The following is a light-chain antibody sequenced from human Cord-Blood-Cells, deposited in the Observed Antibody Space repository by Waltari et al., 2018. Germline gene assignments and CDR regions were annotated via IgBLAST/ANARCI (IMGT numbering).Light chain of an antibody. V-gene: IGKV4-1*01. CDR3: QQYYSTIT. CDR1: QTVLYSSNNKNY. J-gene: IGKJ5*01. Sequence: IVITQSPDSLAVSLGERDTINCKSSQTVLYSSNNKNYLAWYQQKPGQPPKLLIYWASTRESGVPDRFSGSGSGTDFTLTISSLQAEDVAVYYCQQYYSTITFGQGTRLEIK. CDR2: WAS.